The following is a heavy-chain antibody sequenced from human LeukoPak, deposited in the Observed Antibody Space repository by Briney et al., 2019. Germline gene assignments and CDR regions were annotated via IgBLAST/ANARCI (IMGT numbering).Heavy chain of an antibody. Sequence: ASVKVSCKVSGYTLNELSMHWVRQAPGKGLEWVGGFDPEDGETIYAQKFQGRVTMTEDTSTDTAYMELSSLRSEDTAVYYCAIETTVVTGYYYGMDVWGQGTTVTVSS. V-gene: IGHV1-24*01. CDR3: AIETTVVTGYYYGMDV. CDR1: GYTLNELS. D-gene: IGHD4-23*01. J-gene: IGHJ6*02. CDR2: FDPEDGET.